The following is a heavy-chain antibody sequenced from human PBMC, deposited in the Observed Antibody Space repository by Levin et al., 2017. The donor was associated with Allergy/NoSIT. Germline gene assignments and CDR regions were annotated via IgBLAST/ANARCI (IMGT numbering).Heavy chain of an antibody. D-gene: IGHD4-11*01. Sequence: GGSLRLSCAASGFTFSRCSMSWVRQAPGKGLQWVSTISGSGARTYYADSVKGRFTISRDNSRNTVYLQMNSLRAEDTAAYYCATRDDYINVDAFHMWGQGTMVTVSS. V-gene: IGHV3-23*01. CDR2: ISGSGART. CDR3: ATRDDYINVDAFHM. CDR1: GFTFSRCS. J-gene: IGHJ3*02.